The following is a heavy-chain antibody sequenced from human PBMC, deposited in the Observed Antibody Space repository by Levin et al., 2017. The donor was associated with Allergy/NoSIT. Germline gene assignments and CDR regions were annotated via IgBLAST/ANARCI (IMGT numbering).Heavy chain of an antibody. CDR1: GFSFSSYS. D-gene: IGHD3-3*01. Sequence: KPGGSLRLSCAASGFSFSSYSMNWVRQAPGKGLEWVSSISSSSTYIYYADSVKGRFTISRDNAKNSLYLQMNSLRAEDTAVYYCARDPGGAIFGGYGMDVWGQGTTVTVSS. J-gene: IGHJ6*02. CDR3: ARDPGGAIFGGYGMDV. V-gene: IGHV3-21*01. CDR2: ISSSSTYI.